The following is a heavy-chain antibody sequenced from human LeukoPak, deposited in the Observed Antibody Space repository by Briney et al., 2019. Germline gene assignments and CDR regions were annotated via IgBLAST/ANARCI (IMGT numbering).Heavy chain of an antibody. V-gene: IGHV3-21*01. Sequence: PGGSLRLSCAASGFTVSSNYMSWVRQAPGKGLEWVSSISSSSIYIYYADSVKGRFTISRDNAKNSLYLQMNSLRAEDTAVYYCASSRPFGVWGYYMDVWGKGTTVTVSS. CDR3: ASSRPFGVWGYYMDV. CDR1: GFTVSSNY. CDR2: ISSSSIYI. D-gene: IGHD3-10*01. J-gene: IGHJ6*03.